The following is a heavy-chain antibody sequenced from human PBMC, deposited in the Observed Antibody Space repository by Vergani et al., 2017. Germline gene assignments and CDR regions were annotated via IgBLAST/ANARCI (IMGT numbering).Heavy chain of an antibody. CDR1: GGSISSSSYY. V-gene: IGHV4-39*01. Sequence: QLQLQESGPGLVKPSETLSLTCTVSGGSISSSSYYWGWIRQPPGKGLEWIGRLYYSGSTYYNPSLKCRVTISVDTSKNQLSLKLSSVTAADTAVYYCARHRLRSSGWYDPFDYWGQGTLVTVSS. J-gene: IGHJ4*02. CDR3: ARHRLRSSGWYDPFDY. D-gene: IGHD6-19*01. CDR2: LYYSGST.